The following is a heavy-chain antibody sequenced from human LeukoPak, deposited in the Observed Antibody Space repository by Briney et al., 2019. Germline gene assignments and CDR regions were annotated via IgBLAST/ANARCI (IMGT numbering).Heavy chain of an antibody. Sequence: GGSLRLSCAAAGFTFSGHWMSWVRQAPGKGLEWVANVKQDGSEKYYVDSVKGRFTISRDNAKNSLYLQMESLRAEDTAVYYCARDLVGGDYWGQGTLVTVSS. CDR2: VKQDGSEK. CDR3: ARDLVGGDY. V-gene: IGHV3-7*01. D-gene: IGHD3-16*01. CDR1: GFTFSGHW. J-gene: IGHJ4*02.